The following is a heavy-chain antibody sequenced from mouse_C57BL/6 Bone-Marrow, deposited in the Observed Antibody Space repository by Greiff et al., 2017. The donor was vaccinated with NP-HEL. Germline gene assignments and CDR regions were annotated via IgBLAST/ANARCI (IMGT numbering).Heavy chain of an antibody. CDR1: GFTFSSYG. V-gene: IGHV5-6*01. J-gene: IGHJ2*01. CDR2: ISSGGSYT. CDR3: ARHPTVVAYYFDY. Sequence: EVMLVDSGGDLVKPGVSLKLSCAASGFTFSSYGMSWVRQTPDKRLEWVATISSGGSYTYYPDSVKGRFTISRDNAKNTLYLQMSSLKSEDTAMYYCARHPTVVAYYFDYWGQGTTLTVSS. D-gene: IGHD1-1*01.